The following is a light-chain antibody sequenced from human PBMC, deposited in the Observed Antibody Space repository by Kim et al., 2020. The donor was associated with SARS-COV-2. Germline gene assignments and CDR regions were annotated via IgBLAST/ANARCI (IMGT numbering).Light chain of an antibody. CDR3: QQRDNWAPAVT. CDR1: QSISVD. V-gene: IGKV3-11*01. Sequence: PGESATLSRRARQSISVDVGWYQHRPGQTPPLLIYDTSNRATRIPDRCRGSGSGTDFTLTISGLEPEDFANYYCQQRDNWAPAVTVGGG. CDR2: DTS. J-gene: IGKJ4*01.